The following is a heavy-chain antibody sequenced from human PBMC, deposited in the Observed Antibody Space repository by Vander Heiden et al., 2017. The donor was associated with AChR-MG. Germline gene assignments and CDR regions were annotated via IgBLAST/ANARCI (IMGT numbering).Heavy chain of an antibody. CDR3: ASLSITYYMDV. CDR2: INHSGST. V-gene: IGHV4-34*01. J-gene: IGHJ6*03. D-gene: IGHD1-20*01. CDR1: GGSFSGYY. Sequence: QVQLQQWGAGLLKPSETLSLTCAVYGGSFSGYYWSWIRQPPGKGLEWIGEINHSGSTNYNPSLKSRVTISVDTSKNQFSLKLSSVTAADTAVYYCASLSITYYMDVWCKGNTVTVSS.